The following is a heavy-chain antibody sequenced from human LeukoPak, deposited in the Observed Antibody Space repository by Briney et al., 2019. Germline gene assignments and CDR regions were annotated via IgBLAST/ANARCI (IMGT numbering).Heavy chain of an antibody. V-gene: IGHV1-2*02. J-gene: IGHJ5*02. Sequence: ASVKVSCKASGYTFTGYYMHWVRRAPGQGGEWVGWINPNSGGTNYAQKFQGRVTMTRDTSVSTAYMELSRLRSDDTAVYYCARDRDYYDSSGTTWFDPWGQGTLVTVSS. CDR2: INPNSGGT. CDR3: ARDRDYYDSSGTTWFDP. CDR1: GYTFTGYY. D-gene: IGHD3-22*01.